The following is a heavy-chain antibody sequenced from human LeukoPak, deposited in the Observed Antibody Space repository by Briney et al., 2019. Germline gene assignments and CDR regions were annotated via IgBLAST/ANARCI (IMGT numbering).Heavy chain of an antibody. CDR3: ARGPIEGNLMVYAID. Sequence: ASVKVPCKASGYTFTSYDINWVRQATGQGLEWMGWMNPNSGNTGYAQKFQGRVTMTRNTSISTAYMELSSLRSEDTAVYYCARGPIEGNLMVYAIDWGQGTLVTVSS. CDR1: GYTFTSYD. CDR2: MNPNSGNT. D-gene: IGHD2-8*01. J-gene: IGHJ4*02. V-gene: IGHV1-8*01.